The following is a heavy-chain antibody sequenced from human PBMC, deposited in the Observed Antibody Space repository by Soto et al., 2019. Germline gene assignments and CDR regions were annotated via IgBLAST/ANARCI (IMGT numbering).Heavy chain of an antibody. V-gene: IGHV3-21*01. CDR3: ARDRCGSCYSKHGAFDI. CDR1: GFTFSSYS. D-gene: IGHD2-15*01. CDR2: ISSSSSYI. Sequence: PGGSLRLSCAASGFTFSSYSMNWVRQAPGKGLEWVSSISSSSSYIYYADSVKGRFTISRDNAKNSLYLQMNSLRAEDTAVYYCARDRCGSCYSKHGAFDIWGQGTMVTVSS. J-gene: IGHJ3*02.